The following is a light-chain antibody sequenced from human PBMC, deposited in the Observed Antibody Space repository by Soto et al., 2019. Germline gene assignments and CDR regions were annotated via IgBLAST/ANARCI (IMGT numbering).Light chain of an antibody. Sequence: DILMTQSPSSLSVSVGDRVTITCRASQSISSYLNWYQQKPGKAPKFLIYAASSLQRGVPSRFSGSGSGTDFTLTISSLQPEDFATYYCQQSYSTPRTFGQGTKLEIK. CDR3: QQSYSTPRT. J-gene: IGKJ2*01. CDR1: QSISSY. CDR2: AAS. V-gene: IGKV1-39*01.